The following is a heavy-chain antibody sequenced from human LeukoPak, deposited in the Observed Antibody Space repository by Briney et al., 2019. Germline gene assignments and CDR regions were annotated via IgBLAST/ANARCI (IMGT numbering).Heavy chain of an antibody. V-gene: IGHV1-46*01. J-gene: IGHJ4*02. Sequence: GASVKVSCKASGYTFTSYYMHWVRQAPGQGLEWMGIINPSGGSTSYAQKFQGRVTMTRDMSTSTVYMELSSLRSEDTAVYYCARDHEEVPAATYYFDYWGQGTLVTVSS. D-gene: IGHD2-2*01. CDR2: INPSGGST. CDR3: ARDHEEVPAATYYFDY. CDR1: GYTFTSYY.